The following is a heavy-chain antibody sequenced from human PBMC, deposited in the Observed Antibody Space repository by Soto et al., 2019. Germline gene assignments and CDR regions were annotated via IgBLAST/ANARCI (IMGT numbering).Heavy chain of an antibody. CDR3: GGGGGFGSYFGYFQH. CDR2: IYSGGST. Sequence: EVQLVESGGGLIQPGGSLRLSCAASGFTVSSNYMSWVRQAPGKGLEWVSVIYSGGSTYYADSVKGRFTISRDNSKNTLYLQMNSLGVEDTALYYCGGGGGFGSYFGYFQHWGQGTLVTVSS. V-gene: IGHV3-53*01. CDR1: GFTVSSNY. J-gene: IGHJ1*01. D-gene: IGHD1-26*01.